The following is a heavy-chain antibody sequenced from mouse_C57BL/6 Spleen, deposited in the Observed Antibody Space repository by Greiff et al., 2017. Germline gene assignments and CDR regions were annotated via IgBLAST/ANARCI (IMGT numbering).Heavy chain of an antibody. J-gene: IGHJ2*01. CDR3: ARDGGNAPCDY. V-gene: IGHV5-17*01. D-gene: IGHD2-1*01. CDR1: GFTFSDYG. CDR2: ISSGSSTI. Sequence: EVKLVESGGGLVKPGGSLKLSCAASGFTFSDYGMHWVRQAPEKGLEWVAYISSGSSTIYYADTVKGRFTISRDNAKNTLFLQMTSLRAEDTAMYYCARDGGNAPCDYGGEGTTLTVSS.